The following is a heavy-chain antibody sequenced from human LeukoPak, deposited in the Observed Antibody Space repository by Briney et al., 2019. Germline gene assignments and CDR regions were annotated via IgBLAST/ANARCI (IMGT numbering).Heavy chain of an antibody. CDR1: GDSISSYF. V-gene: IGHV4-4*07. CDR3: ARERGGDRAFGY. CDR2: IYASGTT. J-gene: IGHJ4*02. Sequence: SETLSLTCAVSGDSISSYFWSWIRQPAGKGLEWIGRIYASGTTNYSPSLKSRVTMSLDTSKDQFSLNLTSVTAADPAVYYCARERGGDRAFGYWGQGTLVTVSS. D-gene: IGHD4-17*01.